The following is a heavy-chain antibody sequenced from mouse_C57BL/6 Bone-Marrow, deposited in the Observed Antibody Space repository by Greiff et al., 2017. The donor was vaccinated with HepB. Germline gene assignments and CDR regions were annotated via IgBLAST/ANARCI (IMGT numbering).Heavy chain of an antibody. J-gene: IGHJ3*01. CDR2: ISYDGSN. Sequence: EVQLQQSGPGLVKPSQSLSLTCSVPGYSITSGYYWNWIRQFPGNKLEWMGYISYDGSNNYDPSLKNRISITRDTSKNQFFLKLNSVTTEDTATYYCARDPADGYRAYWGQGTLVTVSA. D-gene: IGHD2-3*01. CDR1: GYSITSGYY. CDR3: ARDPADGYRAY. V-gene: IGHV3-6*01.